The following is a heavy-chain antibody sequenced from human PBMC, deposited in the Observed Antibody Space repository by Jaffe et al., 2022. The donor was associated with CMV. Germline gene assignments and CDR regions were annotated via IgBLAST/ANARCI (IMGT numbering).Heavy chain of an antibody. Sequence: QLHLQESGPGLVKPSETLSVICTVSGDSISTSGYYWAWIRQSPGKGLEWIGTMSSSGSMLDNPSLKSRVTISLLDTSKNKFSLTLTSVTAADTAVYYCASHSNHYESPWEAFHVWGQGTMVTVSS. J-gene: IGHJ3*01. CDR1: GDSISTSGYY. V-gene: IGHV4-39*01. CDR2: MSSSGSM. CDR3: ASHSNHYESPWEAFHV. D-gene: IGHD3-16*01.